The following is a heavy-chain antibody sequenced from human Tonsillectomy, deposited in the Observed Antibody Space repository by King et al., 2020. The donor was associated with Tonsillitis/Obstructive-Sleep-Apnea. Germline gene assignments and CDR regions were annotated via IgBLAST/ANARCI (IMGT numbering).Heavy chain of an antibody. D-gene: IGHD6-13*01. CDR3: ASLPASYGSTFDY. CDR2: IYYSGST. J-gene: IGHJ4*02. CDR1: GGSIDSYY. Sequence: QLQESGPGLVKPSETLSLTCTVSGGSIDSYYWNWIRQPPGKGLEWIGYIYYSGSTNYNPSLKSRVTISIDTSKNQFSLKLSSVTAADTAVYYCASLPASYGSTFDYWGQGSLVTVSS. V-gene: IGHV4-59*08.